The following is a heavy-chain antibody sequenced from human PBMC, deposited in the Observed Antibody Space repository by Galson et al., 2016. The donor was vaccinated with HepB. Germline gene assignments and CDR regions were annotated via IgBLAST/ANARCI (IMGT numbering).Heavy chain of an antibody. J-gene: IGHJ3*01. Sequence: PALVKPTQTLTLTCDVSGFSISTSGMAVAWIRQPPGEALEWFALIYWDDDKRYRPSLKNRITMTRDTSKNQVVLTMTDMDPTDTATYYCAPYRSGWFSVGPDAFDVWGRWTRVTVSS. D-gene: IGHD6-25*01. CDR1: GFSISTSGMA. V-gene: IGHV2-5*02. CDR3: APYRSGWFSVGPDAFDV. CDR2: IYWDDDK.